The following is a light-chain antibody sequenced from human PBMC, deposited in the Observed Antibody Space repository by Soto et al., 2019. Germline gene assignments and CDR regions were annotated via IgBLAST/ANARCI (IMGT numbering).Light chain of an antibody. CDR3: QKYGGSPST. J-gene: IGKJ5*01. V-gene: IGKV3-20*01. CDR1: QSVNSNF. Sequence: EIVLTQSPGTLSLSPGERATLSCRASQSVNSNFLAWYQQKPGQAPRLLISGASSRATGIPDRFSGTGSGTDFTLTISRLEPEDFAVYYCQKYGGSPSTFGQGTRLEIK. CDR2: GAS.